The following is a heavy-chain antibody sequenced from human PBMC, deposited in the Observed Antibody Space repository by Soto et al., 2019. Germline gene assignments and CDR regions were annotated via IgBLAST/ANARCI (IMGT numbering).Heavy chain of an antibody. D-gene: IGHD6-19*01. Sequence: SETLSLTCTVSGGSISSGGYYWSWIRQHPGKGLEWIGYIYYSGSTYYNPSLKSRVTISVDTSKNQFSLKLSSVTAADTAVYYCATGYSSGWFDYWGQGTLVTVSS. CDR1: GGSISSGGYY. J-gene: IGHJ4*02. CDR2: IYYSGST. CDR3: ATGYSSGWFDY. V-gene: IGHV4-31*03.